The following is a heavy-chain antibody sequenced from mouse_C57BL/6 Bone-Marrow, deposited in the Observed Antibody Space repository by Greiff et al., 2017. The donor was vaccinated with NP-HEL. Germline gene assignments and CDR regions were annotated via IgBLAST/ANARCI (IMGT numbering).Heavy chain of an antibody. Sequence: QVQLQQPGAELVKPGASVKLSCKASGYTFTSYWMHWVKQRPGQGLEWIGMIHPNSGSTNYNEKFKSKATLTVDKSSSTAYMQLSSLTSEDSAVYYCARSGFLGPYAMDYWGQGTSVTVSS. J-gene: IGHJ4*01. CDR3: ARSGFLGPYAMDY. CDR2: IHPNSGST. CDR1: GYTFTSYW. D-gene: IGHD3-1*01. V-gene: IGHV1-64*01.